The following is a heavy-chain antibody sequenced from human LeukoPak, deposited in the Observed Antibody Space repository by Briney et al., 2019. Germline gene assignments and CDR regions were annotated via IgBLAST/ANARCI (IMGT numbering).Heavy chain of an antibody. CDR3: ARDNSVRDEAWWFNP. J-gene: IGHJ5*02. Sequence: GASVTVSFKAFGYTFTINYMHWVRQVPGQGPEWMGVISPSGGSTTYAQKFQGRVTLTRDMSTSTDYLELSSLRSEDTAVYYCARDNSVRDEAWWFNPWGQGTLVTVSS. CDR1: GYTFTINY. CDR2: ISPSGGST. V-gene: IGHV1-46*01. D-gene: IGHD5-24*01.